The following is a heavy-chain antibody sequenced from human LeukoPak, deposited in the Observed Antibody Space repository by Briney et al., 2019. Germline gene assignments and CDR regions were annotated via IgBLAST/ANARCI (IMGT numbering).Heavy chain of an antibody. V-gene: IGHV3-23*01. J-gene: IGHJ4*02. CDR2: XXXSXGST. CDR3: AKDQPRRSYTTVTTVTPFDY. D-gene: IGHD4-17*01. CDR1: GFTFSSYA. Sequence: GGSLRLSCAASGFTFSSYAMSWVRQAPGKGLXXXXXXXXSXGSTYYEDSVKGXXTISXDNSKNTLYLQMNSLRAEDTAVYYCAKDQPRRSYTTVTTVTPFDYWGQGTLVTVSS.